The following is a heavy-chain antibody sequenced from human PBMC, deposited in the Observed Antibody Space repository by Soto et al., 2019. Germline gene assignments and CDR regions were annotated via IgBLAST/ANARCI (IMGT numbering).Heavy chain of an antibody. CDR2: ISAYNGNT. Sequence: GASVKVSCKASGYTFTSYGISWVRQAPGQGLEWMGWISAYNGNTNYAQKLQGRVTMTTDTSTSTAYMELRSLRSDDTAVYYCARASISSSWVYWFDPWGKGTLVTVSS. D-gene: IGHD6-13*01. CDR3: ARASISSSWVYWFDP. V-gene: IGHV1-18*01. CDR1: GYTFTSYG. J-gene: IGHJ5*02.